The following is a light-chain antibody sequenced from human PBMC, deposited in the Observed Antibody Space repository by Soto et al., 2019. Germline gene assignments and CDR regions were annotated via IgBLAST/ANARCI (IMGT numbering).Light chain of an antibody. Sequence: DIQMTQSPSTLSASVGDSVTITCRASQIIYSWLAWYQQKPGNAPKLLIYKSSTVERGVPSRFSGSGSETEFTLTINSLQPADFATYYCLQYFDSYRTFGQGTKVDI. CDR1: QIIYSW. J-gene: IGKJ1*01. CDR2: KSS. V-gene: IGKV1-5*03. CDR3: LQYFDSYRT.